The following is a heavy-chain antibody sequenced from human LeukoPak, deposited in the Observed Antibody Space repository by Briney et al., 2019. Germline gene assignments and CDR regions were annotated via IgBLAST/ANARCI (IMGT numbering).Heavy chain of an antibody. CDR3: ARAPIVVVPAAIRDYYYYMDV. Sequence: SETLPLTCTVSGGSISSGGYYWSWIRQHPGKGLEWIGYIYYSGSTYYNPSLKSRVTISVDTSKNQFSLKLGSVTAADTAVYYCARAPIVVVPAAIRDYYYYMDVWGKGTTVTVSS. V-gene: IGHV4-31*03. CDR2: IYYSGST. CDR1: GGSISSGGYY. D-gene: IGHD2-2*02. J-gene: IGHJ6*03.